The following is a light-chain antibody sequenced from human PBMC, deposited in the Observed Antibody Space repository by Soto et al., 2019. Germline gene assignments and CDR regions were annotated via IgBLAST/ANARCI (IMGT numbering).Light chain of an antibody. J-gene: IGKJ1*01. CDR3: QQYNSYSPT. Sequence: DIQMTQSPSTLSASVGDRVTITCRASQRISVWLAWYQQKAGKAPNLLIYKAPRLESGIPSRFRGSGYETEFTLTISGLQPGDSATYYCQQYNSYSPTFGQGTKVEVK. V-gene: IGKV1-5*03. CDR1: QRISVW. CDR2: KAP.